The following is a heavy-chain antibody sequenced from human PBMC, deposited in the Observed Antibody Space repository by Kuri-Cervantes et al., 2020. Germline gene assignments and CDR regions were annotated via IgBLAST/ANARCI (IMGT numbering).Heavy chain of an antibody. CDR1: GGSFSGYY. V-gene: IGHV4-59*01. D-gene: IGHD3-16*01. CDR3: AREAGGYFDY. CDR2: IYYSGST. J-gene: IGHJ4*02. Sequence: GSLRLSCAVYGGSFSGYYWSWIRQPPGKGLEWIGYIYYSGSTNYNPSLKSRVTISVDTSKNQFSLKLSSVTAADTAVYYCAREAGGYFDYWGQGTLVTVSS.